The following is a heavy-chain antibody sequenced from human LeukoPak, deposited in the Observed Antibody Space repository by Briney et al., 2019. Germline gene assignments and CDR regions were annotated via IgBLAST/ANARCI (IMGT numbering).Heavy chain of an antibody. CDR1: GGSISRYY. J-gene: IGHJ4*02. CDR2: VYYSAST. Sequence: PSETLSLTCTVSGGSISRYYWSWLRQPPGKGLEWIGYVYYSASTNYNPSLKSRVTISVDTSKNQFSLKLSSVTAADTAVYYCAKYTGTYFDYWGRGTLVTVSS. D-gene: IGHD7-27*01. V-gene: IGHV4-59*08. CDR3: AKYTGTYFDY.